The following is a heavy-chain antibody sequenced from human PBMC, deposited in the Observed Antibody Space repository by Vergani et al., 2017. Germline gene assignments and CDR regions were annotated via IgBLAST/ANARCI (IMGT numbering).Heavy chain of an antibody. Sequence: EVQLVQSGAEVKKPGATVKISCKVSGYTFTDYYMHWVQQAPGKGLEWMGLVDPEDGETIYAEKFQGRVTITADTSTDTAYMELSSLRSEDTAVYYCAREKRIAAAPRKSQSNYGMDVWGQGTTVTVSS. J-gene: IGHJ6*02. D-gene: IGHD6-13*01. CDR3: AREKRIAAAPRKSQSNYGMDV. CDR2: VDPEDGET. V-gene: IGHV1-69-2*01. CDR1: GYTFTDYY.